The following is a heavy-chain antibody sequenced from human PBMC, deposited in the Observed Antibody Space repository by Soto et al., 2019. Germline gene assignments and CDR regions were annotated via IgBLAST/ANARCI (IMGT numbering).Heavy chain of an antibody. CDR3: VKDRTWESIMYYFHH. D-gene: IGHD1-26*01. Sequence: EVQLVESGGGLVQPGRSLRLSCAASGFTLDDFALHWVRQVPGKGLEWVSGISWNSGGIRYADSVKGRFPISRDNAKKSLYLQMDSLKGEDSALYYCVKDRTWESIMYYFHHWGQGTLVTVSS. CDR1: GFTLDDFA. V-gene: IGHV3-9*01. CDR2: ISWNSGGI. J-gene: IGHJ4*02.